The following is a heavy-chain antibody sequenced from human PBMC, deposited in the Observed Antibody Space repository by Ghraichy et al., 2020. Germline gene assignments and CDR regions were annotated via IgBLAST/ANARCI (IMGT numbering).Heavy chain of an antibody. CDR1: GGSISSYS. V-gene: IGHV4-59*01. J-gene: IGHJ5*02. Sequence: SETLSLTCTVTGGSISSYSWSWIRQPPGKGLEWIGNIYDSGSTNYNPSLKSRVTMSVDTSKNHFSLKLNSVSAADTAVYYCARRGSGSVWFDPWGQGTLVTVSS. CDR3: ARRGSGSVWFDP. D-gene: IGHD3-10*01. CDR2: IYDSGST.